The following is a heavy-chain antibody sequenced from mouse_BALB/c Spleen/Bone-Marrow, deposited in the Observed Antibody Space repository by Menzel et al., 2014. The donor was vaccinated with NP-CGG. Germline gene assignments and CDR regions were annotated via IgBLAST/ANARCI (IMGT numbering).Heavy chain of an antibody. J-gene: IGHJ3*01. CDR3: ARLGYYGGFAY. Sequence: EVKLVESGGGLVQPGGSLKLSCAASGFDFSRYWMSWVRQAPGKGLEWIGEINPDSSTINYTPSLKGKFIISKDNAKNTLYLQVSKVRSEDTALYYCARLGYYGGFAYWGQGTLVTVSA. CDR2: INPDSSTI. CDR1: GFDFSRYW. V-gene: IGHV4-1*02. D-gene: IGHD2-3*01.